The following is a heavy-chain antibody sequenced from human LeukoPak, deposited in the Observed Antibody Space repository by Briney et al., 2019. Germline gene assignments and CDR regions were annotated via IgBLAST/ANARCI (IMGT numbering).Heavy chain of an antibody. CDR2: INPGGSET. D-gene: IGHD1-26*01. CDR3: ARLMGDRTIYDY. V-gene: IGHV3-7*01. Sequence: GGSLRLSCAASGFIFSSYSMNWVRQAPGKGLEWVASINPGGSETYYVESLKGRFTISTDNAMNSFFLQMNSLRADDTAVYYCARLMGDRTIYDYWGQGALVTVSS. J-gene: IGHJ4*02. CDR1: GFIFSSYS.